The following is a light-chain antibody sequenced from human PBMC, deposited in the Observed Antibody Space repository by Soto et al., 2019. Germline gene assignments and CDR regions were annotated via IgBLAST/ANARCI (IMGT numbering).Light chain of an antibody. CDR1: SGSVSASYY. CDR2: STN. Sequence: QTVVTQEPSLSVSPGGTVTVSCGLNSGSVSASYYPSWYQQTPGQAPRTLIYSTNTRPSGVPDRFSGSILGNKAALTITGAQADDESDYYCVLYMGSGISVFGGGTKLTVL. J-gene: IGLJ3*02. V-gene: IGLV8-61*01. CDR3: VLYMGSGISV.